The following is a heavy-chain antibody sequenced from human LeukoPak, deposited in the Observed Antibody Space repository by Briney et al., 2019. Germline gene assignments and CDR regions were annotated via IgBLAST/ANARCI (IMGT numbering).Heavy chain of an antibody. CDR2: MNPNSGNT. CDR3: ARVALKCELLPYYYYMDV. V-gene: IGHV1-8*01. CDR1: GYTFTTYE. Sequence: ASVKVSCKASGYTFTTYEINWVRQATGQGLEWMGWMNPNSGNTDYAQKFQGRVTITTDESTSTAYMELSSLRSEDTAVYYCARVALKCELLPYYYYMDVWGKGTTVTVSS. J-gene: IGHJ6*03. D-gene: IGHD1-26*01.